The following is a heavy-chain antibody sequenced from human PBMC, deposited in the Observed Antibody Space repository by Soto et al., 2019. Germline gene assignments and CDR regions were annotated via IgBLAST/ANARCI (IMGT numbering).Heavy chain of an antibody. Sequence: SETLSLTCAVSGGSISSSNWWSCIRQPPGKGLEWIGYIYYSGSTNYNPSLKSRVTISVDTSKNQFSLKLSSVTAADTAVYYCARLWGYYNDYWGQGTLVTVSS. D-gene: IGHD3-22*01. J-gene: IGHJ4*02. V-gene: IGHV4-59*08. CDR1: GGSISSSNW. CDR2: IYYSGST. CDR3: ARLWGYYNDY.